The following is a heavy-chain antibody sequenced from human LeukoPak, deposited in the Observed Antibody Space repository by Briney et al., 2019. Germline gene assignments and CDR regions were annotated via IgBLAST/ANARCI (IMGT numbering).Heavy chain of an antibody. D-gene: IGHD1-26*01. CDR3: ARVASGNLYAMDV. J-gene: IGHJ6*02. V-gene: IGHV3-21*01. Sequence: GGSLRLSCAASGFTFSSYSMNWVRQAPGKGLEWVSSISSSSSYIYYADSVKGRFTISRDNAKNSLYLQMNSLRAEDTAVYYCARVASGNLYAMDVWGQGTTVTVSS. CDR1: GFTFSSYS. CDR2: ISSSSSYI.